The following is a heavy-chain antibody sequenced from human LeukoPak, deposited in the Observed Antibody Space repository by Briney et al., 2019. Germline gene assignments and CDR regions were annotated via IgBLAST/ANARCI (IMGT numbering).Heavy chain of an antibody. CDR3: AKASPYSSGGTPVYYYYMDV. CDR2: IWYDGSNK. D-gene: IGHD6-19*01. V-gene: IGHV3-33*06. CDR1: GFTFSSYG. J-gene: IGHJ6*03. Sequence: GGSLRLSCAASGFTFSSYGMHWVRQAPGKGLEWVAVIWYDGSNKYYAEYVKGRFTISRDNSKNTLYLQMNSLRAEDTAVYYCAKASPYSSGGTPVYYYYMDVWGKGTTVTVSS.